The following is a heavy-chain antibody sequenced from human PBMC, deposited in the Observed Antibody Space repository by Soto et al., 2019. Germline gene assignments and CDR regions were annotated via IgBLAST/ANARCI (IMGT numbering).Heavy chain of an antibody. CDR2: IYWDDDK. CDR1: GFSLSTSGVG. Sequence: QITLKESGPTLVKPTQTLTLTCTFSGFSLSTSGVGVGWIRQPPGKALEWLALIYWDDDKRYSPSLKSRLTIPKDTSNTQGVLTMTNMDPVDTATYYCARQWLRDYYYYYGMDVWGQGTTVTVSS. J-gene: IGHJ6*02. D-gene: IGHD5-12*01. V-gene: IGHV2-5*02. CDR3: ARQWLRDYYYYYGMDV.